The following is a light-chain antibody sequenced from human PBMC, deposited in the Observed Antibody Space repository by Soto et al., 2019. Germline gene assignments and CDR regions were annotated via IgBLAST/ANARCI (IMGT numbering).Light chain of an antibody. CDR1: SSDVGGNS. V-gene: IGLV1-51*01. CDR2: DDN. J-gene: IGLJ1*01. Sequence: QSVLTQPASVSGSPGQSITISCTGSSSDVGGNSVSWYQQLPGTAPKLLIYDDNKRPSGIPDRFSGSKSGTSATLGITGFQTGDEADYYCGSWDSSLSAYVFGTGTKVTAL. CDR3: GSWDSSLSAYV.